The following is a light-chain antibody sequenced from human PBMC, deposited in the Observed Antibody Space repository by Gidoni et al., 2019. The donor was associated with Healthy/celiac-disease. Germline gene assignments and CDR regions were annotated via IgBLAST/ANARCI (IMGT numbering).Light chain of an antibody. CDR2: DAS. Sequence: EIVLTQSPATLSLSPGERATLSCTASQGVSSYLAWYQQKPGQAPRLLIYDASNRATGIPARFSGSGTGTDFTLTISSLEPEDVAVYYCQQRSNWQGTFGGGTKVEIK. V-gene: IGKV3D-11*01. J-gene: IGKJ4*01. CDR3: QQRSNWQGT. CDR1: QGVSSY.